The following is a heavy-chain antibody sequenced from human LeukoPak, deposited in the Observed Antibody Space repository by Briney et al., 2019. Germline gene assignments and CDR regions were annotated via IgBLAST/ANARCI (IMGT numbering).Heavy chain of an antibody. CDR1: GGSFSGYY. D-gene: IGHD2-8*01. Sequence: SKTLSLTCAVYGGSFSGYYWSWIRQPPGKGLEWIGETNHSGSTNYNPSLKSRVTISVDTSKNQFSLKLSSVTAADTAVYYCARSGIEDIVLMVYAHFDFWGQGTLVTVSS. CDR2: TNHSGST. J-gene: IGHJ4*02. CDR3: ARSGIEDIVLMVYAHFDF. V-gene: IGHV4-34*01.